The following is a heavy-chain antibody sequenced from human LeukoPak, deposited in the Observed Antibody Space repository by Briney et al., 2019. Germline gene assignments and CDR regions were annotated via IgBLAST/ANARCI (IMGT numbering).Heavy chain of an antibody. CDR1: GGSISITDFD. J-gene: IGHJ4*02. CDR2: ISSSGKS. V-gene: IGHV4-39*01. CDR3: TRFKGGTGFDY. D-gene: IGHD1-26*01. Sequence: SETLSLTCAVSGGSISITDFDWAWIRQPPGQGLEGIATISSSGKSYYNPYLMSRVTVSVDPSKNQFSLHVTSVTAADTGLFYCTRFKGGTGFDYWGRGILVIVS.